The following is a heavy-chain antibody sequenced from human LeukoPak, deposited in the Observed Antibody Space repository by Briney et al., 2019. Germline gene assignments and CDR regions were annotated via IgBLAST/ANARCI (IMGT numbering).Heavy chain of an antibody. Sequence: GGSLRLSCAASGFTFSSYEMNWVRQAPGKGLEWVSYISTGGNTIYYADSVKGRFTISRDNAQNSLYLQMNSLRAEDTAIYYCARGGGLAAVDSWGQGTLVTVSS. CDR1: GFTFSSYE. J-gene: IGHJ4*02. V-gene: IGHV3-48*03. D-gene: IGHD6-13*01. CDR2: ISTGGNTI. CDR3: ARGGGLAAVDS.